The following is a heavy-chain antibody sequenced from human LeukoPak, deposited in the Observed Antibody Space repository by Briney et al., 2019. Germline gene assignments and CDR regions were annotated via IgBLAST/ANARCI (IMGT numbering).Heavy chain of an antibody. CDR1: GFTFSSYW. J-gene: IGHJ3*02. CDR2: IKQDGSEK. D-gene: IGHD2-15*01. V-gene: IGHV3-7*01. CDR3: ARGHCNGDTCYWDNVLDM. Sequence: GGSLRLSCAASGFTFSSYWMSWVRQAPGKGLEWVANIKQDGSEKYYVDSVNGRFTISRDNARKSLFLQMNSLRAEDTAMYYCARGHCNGDTCYWDNVLDMWGQGTLVTVSS.